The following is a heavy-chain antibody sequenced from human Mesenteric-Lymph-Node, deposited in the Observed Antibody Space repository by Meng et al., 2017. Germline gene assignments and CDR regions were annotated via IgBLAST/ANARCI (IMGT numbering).Heavy chain of an antibody. CDR3: ARAGIVGALAPLKDY. CDR1: GYTLTELS. D-gene: IGHD1-26*01. J-gene: IGHJ4*02. Sequence: ASVKVSCKVSGYTLTELSMHWVRQAPGKGLEWMGGFDPEDGETIYAQKFQGRVTMTEDTSTDTAYMELSSLRSEDTAVYYCARAGIVGALAPLKDYWGQGTLVTVSS. V-gene: IGHV1-24*01. CDR2: FDPEDGET.